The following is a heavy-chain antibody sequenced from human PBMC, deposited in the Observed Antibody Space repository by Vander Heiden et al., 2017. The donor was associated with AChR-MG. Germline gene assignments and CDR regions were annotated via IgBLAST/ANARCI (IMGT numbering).Heavy chain of an antibody. CDR2: IRGSDGTT. Sequence: VQLLESVLGLVHPGGFLCLSCVACRYGFCMCGMPWVRPGTGKGLEGVSSIRGSDGTTQYAVSVMGRFTISRDNSKNTLFLQMNSLRAEDTAVYYCGRDPNGDYIGTFDMWGQGTKVNVSS. CDR3: GRDPNGDYIGTFDM. D-gene: IGHD4-17*01. CDR1: RYGFCMCG. J-gene: IGHJ3*02. V-gene: IGHV3-23*01.